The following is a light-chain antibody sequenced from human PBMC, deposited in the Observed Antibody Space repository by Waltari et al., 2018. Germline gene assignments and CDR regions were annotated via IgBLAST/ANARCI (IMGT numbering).Light chain of an antibody. J-gene: IGLJ2*01. CDR2: DVS. V-gene: IGLV2-14*03. CDR3: SSFTTSNTLV. CDR1: SSDIGPYNS. Sequence: QSALTQPASVSGSPGQSITIPCTGTSSDIGPYNSVSWYQQHPGKVPKLMIYDVSNRPSGVSNRFSGSKSGNTASLTISGLQAEDEADYYCSSFTTSNTLVFGGGTKLTVL.